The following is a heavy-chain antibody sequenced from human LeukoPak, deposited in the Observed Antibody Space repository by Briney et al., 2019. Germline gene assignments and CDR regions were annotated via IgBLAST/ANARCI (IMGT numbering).Heavy chain of an antibody. V-gene: IGHV3-48*03. Sequence: PGGSLRLSCAAAEFTFSSYEMNWVRQAPGKGLKWVSYISSSGSTIYYADSVKGRFTISRDNAKNSLYLQMNSLRADDTAVYYCARDPGRGIAAAQYFDYWGQGTLVTVSS. CDR1: EFTFSSYE. J-gene: IGHJ4*02. CDR3: ARDPGRGIAAAQYFDY. D-gene: IGHD6-13*01. CDR2: ISSSGSTI.